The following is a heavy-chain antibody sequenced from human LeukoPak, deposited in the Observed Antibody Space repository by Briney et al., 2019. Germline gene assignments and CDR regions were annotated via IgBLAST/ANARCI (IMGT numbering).Heavy chain of an antibody. Sequence: GGSLRLSCTGSGFTFSNYVMSWVRQAPGKRLEWVSGISDSGDDTDYADSVKGRFTISRDNSKNTLYLQMNSLRAEDTAVYYCAKQIANWGACFDYWGQGTLVTVSS. CDR2: ISDSGDDT. D-gene: IGHD7-27*01. V-gene: IGHV3-23*01. CDR1: GFTFSNYV. CDR3: AKQIANWGACFDY. J-gene: IGHJ4*02.